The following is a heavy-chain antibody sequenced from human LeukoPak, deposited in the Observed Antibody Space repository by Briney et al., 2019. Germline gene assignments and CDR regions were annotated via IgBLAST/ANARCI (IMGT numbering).Heavy chain of an antibody. V-gene: IGHV4-38-2*02. J-gene: IGHJ4*02. D-gene: IGHD3-22*01. CDR3: ARAMIVVVITH. Sequence: SETLSLTCTVSGYSISSGYYWGWIRQPPGKGLEWIGSIYHSGSTYYNPSLKSRVTISVDTSKNQFSLKLSSVTAADTAVYYCARAMIVVVITHWGQGTLVTVSS. CDR2: IYHSGST. CDR1: GYSISSGYY.